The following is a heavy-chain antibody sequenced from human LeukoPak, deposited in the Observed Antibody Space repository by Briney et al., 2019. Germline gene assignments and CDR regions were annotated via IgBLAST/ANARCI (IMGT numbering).Heavy chain of an antibody. Sequence: SETLSLTCAVYGGSFSGYSWNWIRQPPVKGLEWIGEINHSGGTNYNPSLKSRVTISVDTSKKQFSLKLSSVTAADTAVYYCARGVDYYGVWGQGPLVTVSS. V-gene: IGHV4-34*01. CDR3: ARGVDYYGV. CDR1: GGSFSGYS. J-gene: IGHJ4*02. CDR2: INHSGGT. D-gene: IGHD3-10*01.